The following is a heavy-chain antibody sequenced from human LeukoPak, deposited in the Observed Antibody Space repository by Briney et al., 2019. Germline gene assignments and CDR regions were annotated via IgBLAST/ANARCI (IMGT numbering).Heavy chain of an antibody. CDR1: GFTFSGSA. CDR2: IDKKDKGYATAT. Sequence: GGSLKLSCAASGFTFSGSAIHWVRQSSVKGLEWVGQIDKKDKGYATATAYAASVKGRFTISRDDSINTAYLQMKSLKTEDTALYYCTRDSGTYNWFDPWGQGTLVTVSS. CDR3: TRDSGTYNWFDP. V-gene: IGHV3-73*01. D-gene: IGHD1-26*01. J-gene: IGHJ5*02.